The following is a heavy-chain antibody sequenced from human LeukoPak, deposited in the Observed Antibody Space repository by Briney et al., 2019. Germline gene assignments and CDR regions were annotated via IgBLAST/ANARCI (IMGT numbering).Heavy chain of an antibody. CDR1: GFTFSSYS. CDR3: ASEIITMVRGATYYFDY. D-gene: IGHD3-10*01. CDR2: ISSSSSTI. J-gene: IGHJ4*02. V-gene: IGHV3-48*04. Sequence: GGSLRLSCAGSGFTFSSYSMNWVRQAPGKGLEWVSYISSSSSTIYYADSVKGRFTISRDNAKNSLYLQMNSLRAEDTAVYYCASEIITMVRGATYYFDYWGQGTLVTVSS.